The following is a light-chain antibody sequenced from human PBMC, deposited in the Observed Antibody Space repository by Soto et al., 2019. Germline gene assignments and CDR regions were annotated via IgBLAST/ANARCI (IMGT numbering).Light chain of an antibody. J-gene: IGLJ1*01. Sequence: QSVLTQPPSASGSPGQSVTISCTGTSSDVGGYNYVSWYQQHPGKAPKLMIYEVSKRPSGVPDRFCGSKSGNTASLTVSGLQAEDEADYYCSSYAGSNIVFGTGTKVTVL. CDR1: SSDVGGYNY. CDR3: SSYAGSNIV. CDR2: EVS. V-gene: IGLV2-8*01.